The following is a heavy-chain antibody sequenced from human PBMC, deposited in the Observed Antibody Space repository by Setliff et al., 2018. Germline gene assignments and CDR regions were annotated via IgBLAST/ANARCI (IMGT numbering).Heavy chain of an antibody. D-gene: IGHD4-4*01. V-gene: IGHV5-51*01. Sequence: SLKISCQGSGYSFTDYWIAWVRQMPGRGLEWMGIIYPGDSDTTYSPSFQGQVTFSADKSISTAYLQWSSLKASDTAMYYCTRSLYDYRVFEYWGQGTLVTVSS. CDR3: TRSLYDYRVFEY. J-gene: IGHJ4*02. CDR2: IYPGDSDT. CDR1: GYSFTDYW.